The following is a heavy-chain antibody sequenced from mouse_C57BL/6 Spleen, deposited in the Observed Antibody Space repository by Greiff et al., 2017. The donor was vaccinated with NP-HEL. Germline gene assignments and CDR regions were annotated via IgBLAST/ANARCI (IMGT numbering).Heavy chain of an antibody. CDR3: ARHAYDGYPGYYAMDY. Sequence: VQLQQSGAELVKPGASVKLSCKASGYTFTEYTIHWVKQRPGQGLEWIGWFYPGSGSIKYNEKFKDKATLTADKSSSTVYMELSRLTSEDSAVYFCARHAYDGYPGYYAMDYWGQGTSVTVSS. CDR1: GYTFTEYT. D-gene: IGHD2-3*01. J-gene: IGHJ4*01. V-gene: IGHV1-62-2*01. CDR2: FYPGSGSI.